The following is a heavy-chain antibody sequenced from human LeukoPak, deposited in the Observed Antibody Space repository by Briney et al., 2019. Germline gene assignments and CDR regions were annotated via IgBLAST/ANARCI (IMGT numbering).Heavy chain of an antibody. CDR2: IIPIFGTA. D-gene: IGHD1-26*01. CDR3: ARGMRSGSYQEVD. Sequence: SVKVSCKASGGTFSSYAISWVRQAPGQGLEWMGGIIPIFGTANYAQKFQGRVTITADKSTSTAYMELSSLRSEDTAVYYCARGMRSGSYQEVDWGQGTLVTVSS. CDR1: GGTFSSYA. J-gene: IGHJ4*02. V-gene: IGHV1-69*06.